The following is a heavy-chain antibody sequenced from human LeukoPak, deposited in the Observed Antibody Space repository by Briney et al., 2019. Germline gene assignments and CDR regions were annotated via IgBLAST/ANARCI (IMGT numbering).Heavy chain of an antibody. CDR3: AGQQLGYYYMDV. CDR1: GGSTSSSSYY. V-gene: IGHV4-39*07. J-gene: IGHJ6*03. Sequence: SETLSLTCTVSGGSTSSSSYYWGWIRQPPGKGLEWIGSIYYSGSTYYNPSLKSRVTISVDTSKNQFSLKMSSVTAADTAVYYCAGQQLGYYYMDVWGKGTTVTVSS. D-gene: IGHD6-13*01. CDR2: IYYSGST.